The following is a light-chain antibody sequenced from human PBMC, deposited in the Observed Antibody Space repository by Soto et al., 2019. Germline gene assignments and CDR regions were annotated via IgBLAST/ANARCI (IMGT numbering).Light chain of an antibody. Sequence: QSVLTQPPSASGTPGQRVTISCSGSNSNIGNKYVYWYQQLPGTAPTLVMYRNNHRPSGVPDRFSGSKSGTSASLAISGLRSEDEADYYCAAWDDGVGGPAFGGGTKLTVL. V-gene: IGLV1-47*01. J-gene: IGLJ2*01. CDR2: RNN. CDR3: AAWDDGVGGPA. CDR1: NSNIGNKY.